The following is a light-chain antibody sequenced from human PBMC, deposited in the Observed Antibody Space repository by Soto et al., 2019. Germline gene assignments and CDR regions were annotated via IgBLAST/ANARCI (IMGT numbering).Light chain of an antibody. CDR3: CSYAGSSTLV. CDR1: SSDVGSYNL. J-gene: IGLJ2*01. CDR2: EGS. Sequence: QSALTQPASVSGSPGQSITISCTGTSSDVGSYNLVSWYQQHPGKAPKLMIYEGSKRPSGVSNRFSGSKSGNTASLTISGLQAEDEADYYCCSYAGSSTLVFGGGTQLNVL. V-gene: IGLV2-23*01.